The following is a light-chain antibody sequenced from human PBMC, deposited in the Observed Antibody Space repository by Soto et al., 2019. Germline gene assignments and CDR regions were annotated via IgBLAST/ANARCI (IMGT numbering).Light chain of an antibody. CDR3: QLYGSSPLT. CDR1: QSVSSNH. V-gene: IGKV3-20*01. Sequence: EVVLTQSPGTLSLSPGERATLSCRASQSVSSNHLAWYQHKSGQAPRLLIYGASTMPAGIPDRVSGSGSGTACPLTIRTLAPEDLALYYWQLYGSSPLTFGGGTKVEIK. J-gene: IGKJ4*01. CDR2: GAS.